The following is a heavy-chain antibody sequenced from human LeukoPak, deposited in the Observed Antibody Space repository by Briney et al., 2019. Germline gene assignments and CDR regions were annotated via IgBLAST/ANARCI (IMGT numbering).Heavy chain of an antibody. CDR1: GFTFSSYG. Sequence: HPGRSLRLSCAASGFTFSSYGMHWVRQAPGKGLGWVAVISYDGSNKYYADSVKGRFTISRDNSKNTLYLQMNSLRAEDTAVYYCAKDLGWSYFDYWGQGTLATVSS. V-gene: IGHV3-30*18. CDR2: ISYDGSNK. J-gene: IGHJ4*02. D-gene: IGHD6-19*01. CDR3: AKDLGWSYFDY.